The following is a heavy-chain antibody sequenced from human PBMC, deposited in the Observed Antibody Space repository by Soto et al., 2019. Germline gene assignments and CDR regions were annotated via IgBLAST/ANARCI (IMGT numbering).Heavy chain of an antibody. CDR1: VFTFSDYY. CDR2: ISSSGSTI. Sequence: WGSLRLCCAASVFTFSDYYMSWIRQAPGKGLEWVSYISSSGSTIYYADSVKGRFTISRDNAKNSLYLQMNSLRAEDTAVYYCARGEEIGYGGYYYGMDVWGQGTTVTVSS. D-gene: IGHD5-12*01. CDR3: ARGEEIGYGGYYYGMDV. V-gene: IGHV3-11*01. J-gene: IGHJ6*02.